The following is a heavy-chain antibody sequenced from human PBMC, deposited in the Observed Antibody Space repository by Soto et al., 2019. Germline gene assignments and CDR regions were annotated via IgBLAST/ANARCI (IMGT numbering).Heavy chain of an antibody. CDR1: GGTFSSYT. J-gene: IGHJ6*03. D-gene: IGHD1-26*01. V-gene: IGHV1-69*02. CDR3: ARGRGMGGSTQYYYYYYYMDV. CDR2: IIPILGIA. Sequence: SVKVSCKASGGTFSSYTISWVRQAPGQGLEWMGRIIPILGIANYAQKFQGRVTITADKSTSTAYMELSSLRSEDTAVYYCARGRGMGGSTQYYYYYYYMDVWGKGTTVTVSS.